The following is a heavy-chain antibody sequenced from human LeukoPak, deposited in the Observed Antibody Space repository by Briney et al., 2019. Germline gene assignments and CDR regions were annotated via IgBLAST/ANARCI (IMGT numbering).Heavy chain of an antibody. J-gene: IGHJ5*02. CDR2: ISAYNGNT. CDR3: ARDSYYDILTGYPNWFDP. D-gene: IGHD3-9*01. CDR1: GYTFTSYG. Sequence: ASVKVSCKASGYTFTSYGISWVRQAPGQGLEWMGWISAYNGNTNYAQKLQGRVTMTTDTSTSTAYMELRSLRSDDMAVYYCARDSYYDILTGYPNWFDPWGQGTLVTVSS. V-gene: IGHV1-18*03.